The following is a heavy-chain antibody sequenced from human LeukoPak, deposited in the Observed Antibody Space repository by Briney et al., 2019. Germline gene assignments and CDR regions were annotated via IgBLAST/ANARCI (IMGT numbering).Heavy chain of an antibody. Sequence: SETLSLTCTVSGGSISSSSYYWSWIRQPPGKGLEWIGYIYYSGSTNYNPSLKSRVTISVDTSKNQFSLKLSSVTAADTAVYYCARRGRDHNWFDPWGQGTLVTVSS. V-gene: IGHV4-61*05. D-gene: IGHD3-10*01. CDR1: GGSISSSSYY. CDR3: ARRGRDHNWFDP. J-gene: IGHJ5*02. CDR2: IYYSGST.